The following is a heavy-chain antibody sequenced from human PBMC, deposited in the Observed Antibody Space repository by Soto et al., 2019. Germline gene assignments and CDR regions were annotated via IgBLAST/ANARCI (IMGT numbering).Heavy chain of an antibody. V-gene: IGHV1-46*03. CDR2: INPSGGST. Sequence: ASVKVSCKASGYTFSNYYMHWVRQAPGQGLEWMGIINPSGGSTSYAQKFQGRVTMTRDTSTSTVYMELSSLRSEDTAVYYCARAPPDIVVVPAAINYYYMDVWGKGTTVTVSS. D-gene: IGHD2-2*01. CDR3: ARAPPDIVVVPAAINYYYMDV. J-gene: IGHJ6*03. CDR1: GYTFSNYY.